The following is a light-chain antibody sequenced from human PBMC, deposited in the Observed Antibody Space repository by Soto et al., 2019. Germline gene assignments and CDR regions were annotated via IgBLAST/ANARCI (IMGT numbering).Light chain of an antibody. V-gene: IGKV1-6*01. CDR2: AAS. Sequence: AIQMTQSPSSLSASVGDRVTITCRASQGIRNDLGWYQQKPGKAPKLLIYAASSLQSGVPSRFSGSGSGTDLTLTISSLQPEDFATYYCLQDYNYPPWTFGQGTKVEIK. J-gene: IGKJ1*01. CDR1: QGIRND. CDR3: LQDYNYPPWT.